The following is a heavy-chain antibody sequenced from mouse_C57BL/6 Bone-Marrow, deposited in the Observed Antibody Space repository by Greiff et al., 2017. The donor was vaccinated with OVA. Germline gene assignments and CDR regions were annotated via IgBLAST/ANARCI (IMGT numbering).Heavy chain of an antibody. Sequence: VQLQQPGAELVKPGASVKLSCKASGYTFTSYWMHWVKQRPGQGLEWIGMIHPNSGSTNYNEKFKSKATLTVDKSSNTAYMQLNSLTSEDSEVYYCARWDMNYDYDEGYAMDYWGQGTSVTVSS. V-gene: IGHV1-64*01. J-gene: IGHJ4*01. D-gene: IGHD2-4*01. CDR2: IHPNSGST. CDR3: ARWDMNYDYDEGYAMDY. CDR1: GYTFTSYW.